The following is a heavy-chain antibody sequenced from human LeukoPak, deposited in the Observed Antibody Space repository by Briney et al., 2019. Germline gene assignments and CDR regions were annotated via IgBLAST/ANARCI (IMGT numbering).Heavy chain of an antibody. Sequence: GGSLRLSCAASGFTFSSNWMSWVRQAPGKGLEWVGNIKEDGNVKYYMDSVKGRFTISRDNAKNSLYLQMNSLRAEDTAVYYCASQSFGRFDPWGQGTRVTVSS. D-gene: IGHD3-16*01. CDR2: IKEDGNVK. V-gene: IGHV3-7*02. CDR1: GFTFSSNW. CDR3: ASQSFGRFDP. J-gene: IGHJ5*02.